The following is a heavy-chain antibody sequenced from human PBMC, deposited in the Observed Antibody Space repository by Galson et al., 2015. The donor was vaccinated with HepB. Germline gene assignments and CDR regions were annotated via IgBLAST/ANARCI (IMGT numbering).Heavy chain of an antibody. D-gene: IGHD2-2*01. V-gene: IGHV3-48*04. CDR2: ISSSSSTI. Sequence: SLRLSCAASGFTFSSYSMNWVRQAPGKGLEWVSYISSSSSTIYYADSVKGRFTISRDNAKNSLYLQMNSLRAEDTAVYYCARDQGRDGEEYQLPAFDYWGQGTLVTVSS. CDR3: ARDQGRDGEEYQLPAFDY. CDR1: GFTFSSYS. J-gene: IGHJ4*02.